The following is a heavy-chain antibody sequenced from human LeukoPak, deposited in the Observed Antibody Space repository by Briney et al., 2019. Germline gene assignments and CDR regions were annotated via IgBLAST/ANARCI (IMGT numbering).Heavy chain of an antibody. CDR2: IYTSGST. J-gene: IGHJ4*02. D-gene: IGHD3-3*01. V-gene: IGHV4-61*02. CDR3: AKDLVFGVVIMATVTFDY. Sequence: TLSLTCTVSGGSISSGSYYWSWIRQPAGKGLEWIGRIYTSGSTNYNPSLKSRVTISVDTSKNQFSLKLSSVTAADTAVYYCAKDLVFGVVIMATVTFDYWGQGTLVTVSS. CDR1: GGSISSGSYY.